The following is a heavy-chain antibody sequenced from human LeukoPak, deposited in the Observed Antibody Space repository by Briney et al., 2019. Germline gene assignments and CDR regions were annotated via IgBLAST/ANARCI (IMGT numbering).Heavy chain of an antibody. CDR2: ISWNSGSM. D-gene: IGHD1-26*01. CDR3: AKDMEDGGSYSGAFDI. Sequence: GGSLRLSCAASGFTFDDYAMHWVRQAPGKGLEWVSGISWNSGSMGYADSVKGRFTISRDNAKNSLYLQMNSLRAEDTALYYCAKDMEDGGSYSGAFDIWGQGTMVTVSS. V-gene: IGHV3-9*01. CDR1: GFTFDDYA. J-gene: IGHJ3*02.